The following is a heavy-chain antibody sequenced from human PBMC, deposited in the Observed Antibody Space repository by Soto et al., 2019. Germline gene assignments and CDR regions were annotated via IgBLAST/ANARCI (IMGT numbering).Heavy chain of an antibody. CDR1: GAPISSGGYY. CDR3: AREPISTPRGVTQVDP. V-gene: IGHV4-31*02. CDR2: IYNSGTT. Sequence: PSETLSLTCTVSGAPISSGGYYWSWIRQHPGKGPEWIGYIYNSGTTFYNPSLGSRITMSLDAAENHFSLELRSVTVADTAVYYCAREPISTPRGVTQVDPWGQGTLVT. J-gene: IGHJ5*02. D-gene: IGHD3-10*01.